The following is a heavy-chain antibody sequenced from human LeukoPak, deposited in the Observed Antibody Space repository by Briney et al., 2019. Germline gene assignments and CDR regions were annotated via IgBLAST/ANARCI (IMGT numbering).Heavy chain of an antibody. CDR2: ISGSGGST. CDR1: SXA. Sequence: SXAXXXVRQXPGKGLEWVSAISGSGGSTYYADSVKGRFTISRDNSKNTLYLQMNSLRAEDTAVYYCAKTKFDYWGQGTLVTVSS. D-gene: IGHD2-8*01. CDR3: AKTKFDY. V-gene: IGHV3-23*01. J-gene: IGHJ4*02.